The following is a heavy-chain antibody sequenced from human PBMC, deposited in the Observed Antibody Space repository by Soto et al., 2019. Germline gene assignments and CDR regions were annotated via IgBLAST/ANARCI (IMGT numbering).Heavy chain of an antibody. D-gene: IGHD3-16*01. CDR3: ARGHDGFDY. CDR1: GFTFSDYA. J-gene: IGHJ4*02. Sequence: QVQLVESGGGVVQPGRSLRLSCTASGFTFSDYAMHWVRQAPGKGLDWVAVIWFDGSNKEYADSVKGRFTISRDTSKNTLYLQMNSLRADDTGVYYCARGHDGFDYWGQGTLVTVSS. V-gene: IGHV3-33*01. CDR2: IWFDGSNK.